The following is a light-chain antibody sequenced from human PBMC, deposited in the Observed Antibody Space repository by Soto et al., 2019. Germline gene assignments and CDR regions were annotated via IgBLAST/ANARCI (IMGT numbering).Light chain of an antibody. CDR1: SCDVGGYNY. Sequence: QSALTQPASVSGSPGQSITISCTGTSCDVGGYNYVSWYQQYPGKAPKVMIYEVTNRPSGVSNRFSGSKSGKTASLTISGLQAEDEADYYCSSYTSSNTLIFGGGTKLTVL. CDR3: SSYTSSNTLI. J-gene: IGLJ2*01. CDR2: EVT. V-gene: IGLV2-14*01.